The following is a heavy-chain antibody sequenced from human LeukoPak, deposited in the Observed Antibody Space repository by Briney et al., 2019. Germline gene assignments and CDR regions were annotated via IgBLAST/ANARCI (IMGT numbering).Heavy chain of an antibody. Sequence: ASVKVSCKASGYTFTSYGISWVRQAPGQGLEWMGWISAYNGNINYAQKLQGRVTMTTETSTSTAYMELRSLRSDDTAVYYCARLPARDIVVVPAAIWADYWGQGTLVTVSS. D-gene: IGHD2-2*02. CDR2: ISAYNGNI. CDR3: ARLPARDIVVVPAAIWADY. CDR1: GYTFTSYG. J-gene: IGHJ4*02. V-gene: IGHV1-18*01.